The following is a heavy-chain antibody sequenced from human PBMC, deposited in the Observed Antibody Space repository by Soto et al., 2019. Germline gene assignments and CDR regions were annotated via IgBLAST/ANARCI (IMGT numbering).Heavy chain of an antibody. J-gene: IGHJ4*02. V-gene: IGHV3-30-3*01. CDR2: IPYDGSNK. CDR3: ARDRGSSWLHFDY. Sequence: QVQLVESGGGVVQPRRSLRLYCAASGFTFSSYAMHWVRQAPGKGLVWVAVIPYDGSNKYYGDAVKGRFTISRDNSKNTLYLQMNSLRAEDTAVYYCARDRGSSWLHFDYWGQGTLVTVSS. CDR1: GFTFSSYA. D-gene: IGHD6-13*01.